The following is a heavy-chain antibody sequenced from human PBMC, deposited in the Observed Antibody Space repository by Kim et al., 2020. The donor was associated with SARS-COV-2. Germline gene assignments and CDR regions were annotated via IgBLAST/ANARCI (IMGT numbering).Heavy chain of an antibody. V-gene: IGHV3-48*03. CDR2: ISSSGSTI. D-gene: IGHD4-17*01. CDR3: ARDNRTVAYYYGMDV. J-gene: IGHJ6*02. Sequence: GGSLRLSCAASGFTFSSYEMNWVRQAPGKGLEWVSYISSSGSTIYYADSVKGRFTISRDNAKNSLYLQMNSLRAEDTAVYYCARDNRTVAYYYGMDVWGQGTTVTVSS. CDR1: GFTFSSYE.